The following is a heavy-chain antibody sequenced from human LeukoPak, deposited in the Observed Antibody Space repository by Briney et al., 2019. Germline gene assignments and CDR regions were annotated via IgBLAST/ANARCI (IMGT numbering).Heavy chain of an antibody. Sequence: GGSLRLSCAASGFTFSSYGMHWVRQAPGKGLEWVAVISYDESNKNYADSVKGRFTISRDNSKNTLSLQMNSLRAEDTAVYYCAKDMEQISGLDYWGRGTLVTVSS. CDR1: GFTFSSYG. CDR3: AKDMEQISGLDY. CDR2: ISYDESNK. D-gene: IGHD1-26*01. J-gene: IGHJ4*02. V-gene: IGHV3-30*18.